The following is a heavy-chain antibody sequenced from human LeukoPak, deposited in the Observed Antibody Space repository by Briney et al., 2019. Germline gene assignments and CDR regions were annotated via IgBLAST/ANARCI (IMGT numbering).Heavy chain of an antibody. CDR2: INHSGSA. CDR1: GGSFSGYY. J-gene: IGHJ6*03. Sequence: PSETLSLTCAVYGGSFSGYYWSWIRQPPGKGLEWIGEINHSGSANYNPSLKSRVTISVDTSKNQFSLKLRSVTAADRAVYYCARGRTGYQLLPTKKDYSYYYVDVWDKGTTVTVSS. V-gene: IGHV4-34*01. D-gene: IGHD2-2*01. CDR3: ARGRTGYQLLPTKKDYSYYYVDV.